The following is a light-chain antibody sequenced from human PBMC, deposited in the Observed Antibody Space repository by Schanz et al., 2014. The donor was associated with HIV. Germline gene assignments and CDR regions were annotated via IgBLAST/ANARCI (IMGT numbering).Light chain of an antibody. V-gene: IGKV3-20*01. CDR3: QQFGSSPFT. J-gene: IGKJ2*01. CDR2: GAS. CDR1: QSISTS. Sequence: EIVLTQSPATLSLSPGEGATLSCRASQSISTSLAWYQQIPGQAPRLLIYGASTRATGIPVRFSGSGSGTDFTLTISSLQSEDFAVYYCQQFGSSPFTFGQGARLEIK.